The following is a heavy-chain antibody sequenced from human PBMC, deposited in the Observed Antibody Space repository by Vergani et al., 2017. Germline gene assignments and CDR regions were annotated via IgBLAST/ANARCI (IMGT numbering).Heavy chain of an antibody. CDR1: GYTFTYRS. D-gene: IGHD4-17*01. Sequence: QMQLVQSGAEVKKTGSSVKVSCKASGYTFTYRSLHWVRQAPGQALEWMGWITPFNGNTNYAQKFQDRVTITRDRSMSTAYMELSSLRSEDTAMYYCARDGTGRDGDYVYLDYWGQGTLVTVSS. CDR2: ITPFNGNT. V-gene: IGHV1-45*02. CDR3: ARDGTGRDGDYVYLDY. J-gene: IGHJ4*02.